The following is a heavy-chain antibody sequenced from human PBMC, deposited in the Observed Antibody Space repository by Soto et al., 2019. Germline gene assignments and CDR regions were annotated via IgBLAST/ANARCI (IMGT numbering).Heavy chain of an antibody. CDR2: IYHSGST. CDR3: ARVKAMVRGVIRKSYYYGMDV. D-gene: IGHD3-10*01. V-gene: IGHV4-4*02. J-gene: IGHJ6*02. CDR1: GGSISSSNW. Sequence: LSLTCAVSGGSISSSNWWSWVRQPPGNGLEWIGEIYHSGSTNYNPSLRSRVTISVDTSKNQFSLKLSSVTAADTAVYYCARVKAMVRGVIRKSYYYGMDVWGQGTTVTVSS.